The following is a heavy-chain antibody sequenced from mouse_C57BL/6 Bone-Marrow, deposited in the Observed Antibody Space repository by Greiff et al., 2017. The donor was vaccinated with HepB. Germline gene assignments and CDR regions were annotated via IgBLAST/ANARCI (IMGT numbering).Heavy chain of an antibody. CDR1: GYSITSGYY. D-gene: IGHD1-3*01. CDR2: ISYDGSN. Sequence: EVKLMESGPGLVKPSQSLSLTCSVTGYSITSGYYWNWIRQFPGNKLEWMGYISYDGSNNYNPSLKNRISITRDTSKNQFFLKLNSVTTEDTATYYCARGGNNFYYFDYWGQGTTLTVSS. V-gene: IGHV3-6*01. CDR3: ARGGNNFYYFDY. J-gene: IGHJ2*01.